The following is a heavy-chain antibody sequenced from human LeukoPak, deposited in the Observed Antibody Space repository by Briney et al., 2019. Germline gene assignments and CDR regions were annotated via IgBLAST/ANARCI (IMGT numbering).Heavy chain of an antibody. V-gene: IGHV4-34*01. CDR3: ANGVWFGELLF. CDR1: GGSFSGYY. Sequence: SETLSLTCAVYGGSFSGYYWSWIRQPPGKGLEWIGEINHSGSTNYNPSLKSRVTISVDTSKNQFSLKLSSVTAADTAVYYCANGVWFGELLFWGQGTLVTVSS. J-gene: IGHJ4*02. CDR2: INHSGST. D-gene: IGHD3-10*01.